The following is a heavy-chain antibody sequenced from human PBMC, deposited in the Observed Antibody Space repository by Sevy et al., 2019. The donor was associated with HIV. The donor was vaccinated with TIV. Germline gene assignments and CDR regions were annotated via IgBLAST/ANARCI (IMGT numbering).Heavy chain of an antibody. D-gene: IGHD3-9*01. V-gene: IGHV3-9*01. CDR1: GFIFDDYA. Sequence: GGSLRLSCAASGFIFDDYAMHWVRQAPGKGLEWVSGISWDTVNIGYADSVKGRFTISRDNAKNSLYLQMNSLRAEDTALYYCTKDKRRYDILTRGGYFDYWGQGTLVTASS. CDR2: ISWDTVNI. J-gene: IGHJ4*02. CDR3: TKDKRRYDILTRGGYFDY.